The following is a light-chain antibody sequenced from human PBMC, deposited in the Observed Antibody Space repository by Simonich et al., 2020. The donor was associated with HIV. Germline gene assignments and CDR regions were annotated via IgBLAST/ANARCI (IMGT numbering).Light chain of an antibody. CDR3: QQYGSSPPYT. CDR2: DAS. Sequence: EIVLTQSPGTLSLSPGDRATLSCRASQSVSSSSLAWYQQKPGLAPRLLSYDASSRATGIPDRFSGSGSGTDFTLTISRLEPEDFAVYYCQQYGSSPPYTFGQGTKLEIK. CDR1: QSVSSSS. V-gene: IGKV3D-20*01. J-gene: IGKJ2*01.